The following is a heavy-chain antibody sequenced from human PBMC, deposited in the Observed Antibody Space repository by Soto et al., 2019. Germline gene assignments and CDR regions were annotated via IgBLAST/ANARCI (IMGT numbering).Heavy chain of an antibody. V-gene: IGHV1-69*13. D-gene: IGHD4-17*01. CDR1: GGPFSSYA. CDR3: ARDFLSDGDFGY. Sequence: GASVKVSCKASGGPFSSYAISWVRQAPGQGLEWMGGIIPIFGTANYAQKFQGRVTITADESTSTAYMELSSLRSEDAAVYYCARDFLSDGDFGYWGQGTLVTVSS. CDR2: IIPIFGTA. J-gene: IGHJ4*02.